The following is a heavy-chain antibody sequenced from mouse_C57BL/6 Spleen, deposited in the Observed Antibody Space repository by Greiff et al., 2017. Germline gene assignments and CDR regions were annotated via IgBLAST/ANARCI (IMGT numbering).Heavy chain of an antibody. CDR1: GYAFTNYL. J-gene: IGHJ2*01. Sequence: VQLQQSGAELVRPGTSVKVSCKASGYAFTNYLIEWVKQRPGQGLEWIGVINPGSGGTNYNEKFKGKATLTADKSYSTAYMQLGSLTSEDSAVYVCARDAGSSDGFDYWGQRTTLTVSS. CDR2: INPGSGGT. D-gene: IGHD1-1*01. V-gene: IGHV1-54*01. CDR3: ARDAGSSDGFDY.